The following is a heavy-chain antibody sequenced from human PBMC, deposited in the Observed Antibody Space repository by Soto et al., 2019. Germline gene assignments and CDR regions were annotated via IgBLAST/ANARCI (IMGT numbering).Heavy chain of an antibody. CDR1: GGTFSSHA. Sequence: QVQLVQSGAEVKKPGSSVKVSCKASGGTFSSHAISWVRQAPGQGLEWMGGIIPIFGTANYAQKFQGRVTITADESRSTAYMERSSLRSEDTAVYYCAQTLGLAEAGPGRFDLWGRGTLVTVSS. V-gene: IGHV1-69*12. D-gene: IGHD6-19*01. CDR3: AQTLGLAEAGPGRFDL. J-gene: IGHJ2*01. CDR2: IIPIFGTA.